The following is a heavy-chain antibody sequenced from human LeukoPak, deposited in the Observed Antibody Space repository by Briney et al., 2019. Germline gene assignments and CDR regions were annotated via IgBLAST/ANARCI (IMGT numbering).Heavy chain of an antibody. CDR3: ARGFGVAAPFDY. CDR1: GGSISSYY. Sequence: SETLSLTCTVSGGSISSYYWSWTRQPPGKGLEWIGYIYYSGSTNYNPSLKSRVTISVDTSKNQFSLKLSSVTAADTAVYYCARGFGVAAPFDYWGQGTLVTVSS. J-gene: IGHJ4*02. D-gene: IGHD3-3*01. CDR2: IYYSGST. V-gene: IGHV4-59*01.